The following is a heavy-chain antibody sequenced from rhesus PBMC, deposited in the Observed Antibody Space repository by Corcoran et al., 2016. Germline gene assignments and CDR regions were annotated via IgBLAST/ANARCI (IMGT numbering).Heavy chain of an antibody. CDR3: AKYDSTFYDNDY. V-gene: IGHV3-178*02. CDR1: GFTCRDYY. CDR2: ITNNGGRT. Sequence: EVQLVESGGGMAKPGGSLTLSCAASGFTCRDYYMEWVRQAPGKGLEWVARITNNGGRTWYADSVKGKCTISRENAKNTLYLQIDSLRLEDTAVYYCAKYDSTFYDNDYWGQGVLVTVSS. D-gene: IGHD3-28*01. J-gene: IGHJ4*01.